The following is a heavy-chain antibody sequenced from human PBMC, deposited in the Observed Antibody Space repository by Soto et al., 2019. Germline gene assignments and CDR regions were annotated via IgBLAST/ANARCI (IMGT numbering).Heavy chain of an antibody. V-gene: IGHV3-53*01. J-gene: IGHJ4*02. Sequence: EVQLVESGGGLIEPGGSLRLSCAASCINVRNNYMHWVRQAPGKGLEWVALIYSSSSPYYADSVKGRFTISSDNSDRTLFLEMNGLRGEDTAIYYCARGIVGGTFFDNWGQGTLVTVSP. CDR2: IYSSSSP. CDR3: ARGIVGGTFFDN. CDR1: CINVRNNY. D-gene: IGHD1-26*01.